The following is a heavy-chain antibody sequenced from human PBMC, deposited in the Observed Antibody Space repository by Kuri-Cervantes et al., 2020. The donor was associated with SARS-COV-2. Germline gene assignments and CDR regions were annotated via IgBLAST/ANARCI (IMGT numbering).Heavy chain of an antibody. J-gene: IGHJ4*02. CDR3: ARDGGPQWLVHPLDY. V-gene: IGHV3-30-3*01. CDR2: ISYDGSNK. Sequence: GESLKISCAASGFTFSSYAMHWVRQAPGKGLEWVAVISYDGSNKYYADSVKGRFTISRDNSKNTLYLQMNSLRAEDTAVYCCARDGGPQWLVHPLDYWGQGTLVTVSS. CDR1: GFTFSSYA. D-gene: IGHD6-19*01.